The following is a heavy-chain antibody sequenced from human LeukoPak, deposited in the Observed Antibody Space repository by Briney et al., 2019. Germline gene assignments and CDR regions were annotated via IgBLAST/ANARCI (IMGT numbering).Heavy chain of an antibody. CDR1: GDSVSSNRAA. V-gene: IGHV6-1*01. D-gene: IGHD7-27*01. J-gene: IGHJ4*02. CDR3: ARDPITGDRFDY. Sequence: SQTLSLTCAISGDSVSSNRAAWNWIRQSPSRGLEWLGRTYYRSKWYNDYAPSVKSRVTINPDTSKNQFSLQLSSVTPEDTAVYYGARDPITGDRFDYWGQGTLVTVSS. CDR2: TYYRSKWYN.